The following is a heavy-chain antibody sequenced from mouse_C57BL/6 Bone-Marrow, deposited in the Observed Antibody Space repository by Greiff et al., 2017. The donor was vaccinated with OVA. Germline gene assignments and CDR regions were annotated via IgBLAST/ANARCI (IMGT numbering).Heavy chain of an antibody. CDR3: ARSVESFRYYGSIPFDY. D-gene: IGHD1-1*01. Sequence: LVESGAELARPGASVKLSCKASGYTFTSYGISWVKQSTGPGLEWIGEIYPRSGNTYYNEKFKGKATLTADKSSSTAYMEIRSLTSEDSAVYFCARSVESFRYYGSIPFDYWGQGTTRTVSS. V-gene: IGHV1-81*01. CDR2: IYPRSGNT. J-gene: IGHJ2*01. CDR1: GYTFTSYG.